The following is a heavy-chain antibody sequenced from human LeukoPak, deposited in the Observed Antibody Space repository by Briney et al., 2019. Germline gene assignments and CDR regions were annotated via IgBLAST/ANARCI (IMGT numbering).Heavy chain of an antibody. J-gene: IGHJ5*02. CDR3: ARSADQWLVRVSWFDP. CDR2: IYYSGST. V-gene: IGHV4-59*01. D-gene: IGHD6-19*01. Sequence: SETLSLTCTVSGGSISSYYWSWIRQPPGKGLEWIGYIYYSGSTNYNPSLKGRVTISVDTSKNQFSLKLSSVTAADTAVYYCARSADQWLVRVSWFDPWGQGTLVTVSS. CDR1: GGSISSYY.